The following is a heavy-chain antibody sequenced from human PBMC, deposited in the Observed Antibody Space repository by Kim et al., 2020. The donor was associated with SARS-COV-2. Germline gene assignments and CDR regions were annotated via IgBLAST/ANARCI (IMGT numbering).Heavy chain of an antibody. V-gene: IGHV5-51*01. D-gene: IGHD2-15*01. CDR3: ARMGLYCSGGSCYSGYYYGMDV. Sequence: GESLKISCKGSGYSFTSYWIGWVRQMPGKGLEWMGIIYPGDSDTRYSPSFQGQVTISADKSISTAYLQWSSLKASDTAMYYCARMGLYCSGGSCYSGYYYGMDVWGQGTTVTVSS. CDR1: GYSFTSYW. CDR2: IYPGDSDT. J-gene: IGHJ6*02.